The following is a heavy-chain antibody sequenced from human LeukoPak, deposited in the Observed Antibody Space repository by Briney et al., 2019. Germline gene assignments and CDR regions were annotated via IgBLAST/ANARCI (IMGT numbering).Heavy chain of an antibody. CDR3: ARDELSTYYYGSGSLRHFDL. Sequence: GGSLRLSCAASGFTSSSYSMNWVRQAPGKGLEWVSSISSSSSYIYYADSVKGRFTISRDNAKNSLYLQMNSLRAEDTAVYYCARDELSTYYYGSGSLRHFDLWGRGTLVTVSS. CDR1: GFTSSSYS. V-gene: IGHV3-21*01. D-gene: IGHD3-10*01. CDR2: ISSSSSYI. J-gene: IGHJ2*01.